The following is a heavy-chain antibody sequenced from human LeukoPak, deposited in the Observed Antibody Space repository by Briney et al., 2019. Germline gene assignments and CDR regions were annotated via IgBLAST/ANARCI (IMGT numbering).Heavy chain of an antibody. D-gene: IGHD2-2*01. J-gene: IGHJ4*02. Sequence: SVKVSCKASGGTFSSYAISWVRQAPGQGLEWMGRIIPILGIANYAQKFQGRVTITADKSTSTAYMELSSLRSEDTAVYCCARADAGHFDYWGQGTLVTVSS. CDR1: GGTFSSYA. V-gene: IGHV1-69*04. CDR3: ARADAGHFDY. CDR2: IIPILGIA.